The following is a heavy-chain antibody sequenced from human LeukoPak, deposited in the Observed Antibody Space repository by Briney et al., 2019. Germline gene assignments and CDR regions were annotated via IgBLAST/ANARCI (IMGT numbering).Heavy chain of an antibody. CDR1: GFAFNTYS. V-gene: IGHV3-21*01. CDR2: ISKSSSYI. Sequence: PGGSLRLSCAASGFAFNTYSMNWVRQAPGKGLEWVSSISKSSSYIYYADSVKGRFTISRDNAENSLYLQMNSLRAEDTAVYYCAKDQSSSWTYLDYWGQGTLVTVSS. CDR3: AKDQSSSWTYLDY. J-gene: IGHJ4*02. D-gene: IGHD6-13*01.